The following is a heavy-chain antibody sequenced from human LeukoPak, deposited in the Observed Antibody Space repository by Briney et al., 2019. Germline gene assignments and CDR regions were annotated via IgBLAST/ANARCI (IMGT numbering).Heavy chain of an antibody. V-gene: IGHV3-21*01. CDR1: GFTFSSYS. CDR3: GRVSDCSSTSCYQTPDFDY. CDR2: ISSSSSYI. Sequence: GGSLRLSCAASGFTFSSYSMNWVRQAPGKGLEWVSSISSSSSYIYYADSVKGRFTISRDNAKNSLYLQMNSLRAEDTAVYYCGRVSDCSSTSCYQTPDFDYWGQGTLVTVSS. J-gene: IGHJ4*02. D-gene: IGHD2-2*01.